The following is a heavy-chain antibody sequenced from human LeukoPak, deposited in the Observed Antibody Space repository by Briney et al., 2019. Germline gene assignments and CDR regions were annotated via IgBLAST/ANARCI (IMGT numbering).Heavy chain of an antibody. CDR3: ARVGTDYCSGGSCYGYDYYYGMDV. Sequence: GASVKVSCKASGYTFTGYYMHWVRQAPGQGLEWMGWINPNSGGTNYAQKFQGRVTMTRDTSISTAYMELSRLRSDDTAVYYCARVGTDYCSGGSCYGYDYYYGMDVWGQGTTVTVSS. J-gene: IGHJ6*02. D-gene: IGHD2-15*01. CDR2: INPNSGGT. V-gene: IGHV1-2*02. CDR1: GYTFTGYY.